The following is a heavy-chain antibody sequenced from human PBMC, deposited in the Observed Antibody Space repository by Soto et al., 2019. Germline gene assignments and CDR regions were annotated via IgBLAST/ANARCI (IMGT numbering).Heavy chain of an antibody. CDR3: ARGVDQPLPWYYFDY. Sequence: QVQLQESGPGLVKPSQTLSLTCTVSGGSISSGGYYWSWIRQHPGKGLEWIGYIYYSGSTYYNPSLKSRVTRSVDTSKNQFSLKLSSVTAADTAGYYCARGVDQPLPWYYFDYWGQGTLVTVSS. CDR2: IYYSGST. D-gene: IGHD2-2*01. J-gene: IGHJ4*02. CDR1: GGSISSGGYY. V-gene: IGHV4-31*03.